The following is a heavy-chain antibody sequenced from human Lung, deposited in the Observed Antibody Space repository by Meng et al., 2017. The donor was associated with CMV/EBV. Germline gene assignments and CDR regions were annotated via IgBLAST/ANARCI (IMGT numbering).Heavy chain of an antibody. Sequence: GESXKISCAASGFTFSSYAMSWVRQAPGKGLEWVSAISGSGGSTYYADSVKGRFTISRDNSKNTLYLQMNSLRAEDTAVYYCAKDSPIVVVPAAIIPAHDWXQGTLVTVSS. D-gene: IGHD2-2*01. CDR2: ISGSGGST. J-gene: IGHJ4*02. V-gene: IGHV3-23*01. CDR1: GFTFSSYA. CDR3: AKDSPIVVVPAAIIPAHD.